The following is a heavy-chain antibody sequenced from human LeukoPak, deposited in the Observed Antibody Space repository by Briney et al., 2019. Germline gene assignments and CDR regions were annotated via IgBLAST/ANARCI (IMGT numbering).Heavy chain of an antibody. J-gene: IGHJ5*02. CDR3: AREREGGDPSDP. D-gene: IGHD3-16*01. V-gene: IGHV3-66*02. CDR1: GFSFSGYW. CDR2: IYSGGST. Sequence: GGSLRLSCAASGFSFSGYWMSWVRQAPGKGLEWVSVIYSGGSTYYADSVKGRFTISRDNSKNTLYLQMNSLRAEDTAVYYCAREREGGDPSDPWGQGTLVTVSS.